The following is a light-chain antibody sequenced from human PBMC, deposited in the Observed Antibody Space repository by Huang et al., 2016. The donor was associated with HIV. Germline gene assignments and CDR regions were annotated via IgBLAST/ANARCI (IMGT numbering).Light chain of an antibody. J-gene: IGKJ4*01. CDR1: QNVNTD. Sequence: EVVITQSPAILSVSPGERATLSCRASQNVNTDLAWYKHNPSQAPRLLIYGASPSATGIPARFCVNGSETEFTLTISSLQSEAFAIYYCQQYNNWPPLTFGGGTKVEIK. CDR3: QQYNNWPPLT. V-gene: IGKV3-15*01. CDR2: GAS.